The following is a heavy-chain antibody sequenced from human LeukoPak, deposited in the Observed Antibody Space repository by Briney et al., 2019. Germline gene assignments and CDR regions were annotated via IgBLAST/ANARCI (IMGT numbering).Heavy chain of an antibody. CDR3: AKDVGSAWAFDY. J-gene: IGHJ4*02. CDR2: IIPIFGTA. CDR1: GGTFSSYA. D-gene: IGHD6-19*01. V-gene: IGHV1-69*13. Sequence: SVKVSCKASGGTFSSYAISWVRQAPGQGLEWMGGIIPIFGTANYAQKFQGRVTITADESTSTAYMELSSLRSEDTAVYYCAKDVGSAWAFDYWGQGTLVTVSS.